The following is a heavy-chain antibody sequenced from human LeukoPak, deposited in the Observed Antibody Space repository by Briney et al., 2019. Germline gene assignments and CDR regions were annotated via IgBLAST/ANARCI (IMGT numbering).Heavy chain of an antibody. J-gene: IGHJ6*02. CDR2: IYHSGST. CDR3: ARVSRSRYGYGMDV. Sequence: PSQTLSLTCAVSGGSISSGGYSWSWIRQPPGKGLEWIGCIYHSGSTYYNPSLKSRVTISVDRSKNQFSLKLSSVTAADTAVYYCARVSRSRYGYGMDVWGQGTTVTVSS. D-gene: IGHD6-13*01. CDR1: GGSISSGGYS. V-gene: IGHV4-30-2*01.